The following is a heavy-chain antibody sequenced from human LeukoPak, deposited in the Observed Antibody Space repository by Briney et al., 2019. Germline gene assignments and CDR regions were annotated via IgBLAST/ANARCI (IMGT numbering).Heavy chain of an antibody. V-gene: IGHV4-31*03. D-gene: IGHD6-6*01. Sequence: SETLSLTCTVSGGSISSGGYYRSWIRQHPGKGLEWIGYIYYSGSTYYNPSLKSRVTISVDTSKNQFSLKLSSVTAADTAVYYCARVATRGIAARPAAFDIWGQGTMVTVSS. J-gene: IGHJ3*02. CDR1: GGSISSGGYY. CDR2: IYYSGST. CDR3: ARVATRGIAARPAAFDI.